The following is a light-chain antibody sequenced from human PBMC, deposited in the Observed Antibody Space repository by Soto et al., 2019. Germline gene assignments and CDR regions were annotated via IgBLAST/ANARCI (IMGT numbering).Light chain of an antibody. Sequence: LAQPPSASGSPGQSVAISCTGTSSDVGGQNYVSWYQQHPGKAPKLIIYAVTERPSGVPDRFSGSKSGNTASLTVSGLQTEDEADYYCSSHAGNNNYVFGTGTKVTVL. CDR3: SSHAGNNNYV. V-gene: IGLV2-8*01. J-gene: IGLJ1*01. CDR1: SSDVGGQNY. CDR2: AVT.